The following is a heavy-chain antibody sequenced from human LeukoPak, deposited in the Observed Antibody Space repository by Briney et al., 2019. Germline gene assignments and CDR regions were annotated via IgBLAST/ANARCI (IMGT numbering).Heavy chain of an antibody. V-gene: IGHV3-7*01. CDR3: ARDATDPLGY. CDR1: GLFFSTNW. CDR2: IKPDGRDK. J-gene: IGHJ4*02. D-gene: IGHD4-17*01. Sequence: GGSLRLSCAASGLFFSTNWMSWVRQAPGKGLEWVATIKPDGRDKYYVDSVKGRFTISRDNAKNSLYLQMNSLRAEDTAVYYCARDATDPLGYWGQGTLVTVSS.